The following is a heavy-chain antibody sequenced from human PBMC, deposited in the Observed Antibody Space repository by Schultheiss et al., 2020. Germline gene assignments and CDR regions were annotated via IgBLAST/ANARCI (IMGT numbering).Heavy chain of an antibody. Sequence: SLKISCAASGFTFDDYAMHWVRQAPGKGLEWVSGISWNSGSIGYADSVKGRFTISRDNSKNTLYLQMNSLRAEDTAVYYCAKGGGGYYFDYWGQGTLV. CDR1: GFTFDDYA. J-gene: IGHJ4*02. CDR3: AKGGGGYYFDY. V-gene: IGHV3-9*01. CDR2: ISWNSGSI. D-gene: IGHD3-16*01.